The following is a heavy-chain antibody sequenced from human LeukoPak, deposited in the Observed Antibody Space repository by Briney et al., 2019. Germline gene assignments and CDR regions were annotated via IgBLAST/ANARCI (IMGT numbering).Heavy chain of an antibody. J-gene: IGHJ4*02. CDR2: INTRGST. V-gene: IGHV4-4*07. CDR1: GGSIKSYY. CDR3: ARGHGDYLAVFDY. Sequence: PSETPSLTRTLPGGSIKSYYWSCMPQTAGKGVEWIGRINTRGSTNYTPSPKCRVTMSVDTSKNQFSLKLSSVTAADTAMYYCARGHGDYLAVFDYWGQGTLVTVSS. D-gene: IGHD4-17*01.